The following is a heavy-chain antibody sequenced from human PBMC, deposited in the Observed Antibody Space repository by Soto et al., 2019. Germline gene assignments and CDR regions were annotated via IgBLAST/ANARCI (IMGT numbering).Heavy chain of an antibody. CDR3: AGDRGQVRAYAYGSNAYYYYGIDV. Sequence: SETLSLTCTVSGGSVRSGGYYWSWIRQPPGKGLECIGYISDSGSTNYNASLKSRVTISVDTSKNQFSLKLTSVTAADTALYYCAGDRGQVRAYAYGSNAYYYYGIDVWGQGTTVTVSS. V-gene: IGHV4-61*08. D-gene: IGHD3-10*01. CDR2: ISDSGST. J-gene: IGHJ6*02. CDR1: GGSVRSGGYY.